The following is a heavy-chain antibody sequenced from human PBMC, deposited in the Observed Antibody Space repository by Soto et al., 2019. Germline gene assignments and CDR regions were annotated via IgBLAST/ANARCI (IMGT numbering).Heavy chain of an antibody. CDR1: GGSFSGYY. CDR2: INHSGST. V-gene: IGHV4-34*01. J-gene: IGHJ6*03. D-gene: IGHD6-6*01. Sequence: QVQLQQWGAGLLKPSETLSLTCAVYGGSFSGYYWSWIRQPPGKGLEWIGEINHSGSTNYNPSLKSRVTISVDTSKNQFSLKLSSVTAADTAVYYCARAMVAARFNYYYYMDVWGQGTTVTVSS. CDR3: ARAMVAARFNYYYYMDV.